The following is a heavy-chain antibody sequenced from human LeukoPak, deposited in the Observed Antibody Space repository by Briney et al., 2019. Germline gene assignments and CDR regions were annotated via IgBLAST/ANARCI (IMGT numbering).Heavy chain of an antibody. V-gene: IGHV3-30-3*01. CDR3: ARDLYPSGSGGADY. D-gene: IGHD3-10*01. J-gene: IGHJ4*02. CDR1: GFTFSTYA. CDR2: ISYGGSNK. Sequence: PGRSLRLCCAASGFTFSTYAMHWVRQAPGKGLEWVAVISYGGSNKYYADSVKGRFTISRDNSKSTLYLQMNSLRAEDTAVYHCARDLYPSGSGGADYWGQGTLVTVSS.